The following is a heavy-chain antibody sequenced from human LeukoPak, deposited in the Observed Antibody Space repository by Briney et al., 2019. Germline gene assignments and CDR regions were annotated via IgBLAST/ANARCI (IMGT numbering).Heavy chain of an antibody. J-gene: IGHJ6*02. Sequence: SETLPLTCTVSGGSISSYYRSWIRQPPGKGLEWNGYIYYSGSTNYNPSLKSRVTISVDPSKSQFSLKLSSVTAADTAVYYCARVGGSSWSGYYYYGMDVWGQGTTVTVSS. CDR2: IYYSGST. D-gene: IGHD6-13*01. V-gene: IGHV4-59*01. CDR3: ARVGGSSWSGYYYYGMDV. CDR1: GGSISSYY.